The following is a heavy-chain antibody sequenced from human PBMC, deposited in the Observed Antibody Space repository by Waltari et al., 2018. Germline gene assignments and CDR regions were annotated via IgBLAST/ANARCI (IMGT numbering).Heavy chain of an antibody. CDR2: IYYSGST. J-gene: IGHJ6*02. Sequence: QVQLQESGPGLVKPSETLSLTCTVSGRSISSYYCSWIRQPPGQGLDWIGYIYYSGSTNYNPALKSRVTISVDTSKNQFSLKLSSVTAADTAVYYCARAGHSSGWYSRPLLYSYGMDVWGQGTTVTVSS. V-gene: IGHV4-59*01. D-gene: IGHD6-19*01. CDR3: ARAGHSSGWYSRPLLYSYGMDV. CDR1: GRSISSYY.